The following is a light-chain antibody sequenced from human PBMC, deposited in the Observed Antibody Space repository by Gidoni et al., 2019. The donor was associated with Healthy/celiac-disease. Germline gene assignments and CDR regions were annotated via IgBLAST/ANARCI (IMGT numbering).Light chain of an antibody. CDR2: DAS. Sequence: PATLSLSPGERATLSCRASQSVSSYLAWYQQKPGQAPRLLIYDASNRATGIPARFSGSGSGTDFTLTISSLEPEDFAVYYCQQRSNWPPITFGQGTRLEIK. CDR1: QSVSSY. V-gene: IGKV3-11*01. CDR3: QQRSNWPPIT. J-gene: IGKJ5*01.